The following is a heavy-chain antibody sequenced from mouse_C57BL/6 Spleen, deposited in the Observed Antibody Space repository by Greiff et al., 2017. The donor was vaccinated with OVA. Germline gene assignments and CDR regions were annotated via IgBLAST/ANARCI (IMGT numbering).Heavy chain of an antibody. J-gene: IGHJ2*01. CDR1: GYTFNSYW. CDR2: IHPNSGST. V-gene: IGHV1-64*01. CDR3: ARSTMVTTVDY. Sequence: QVQLKQPGAELVKPGASVKLSCKASGYTFNSYWMHWVKQRPGQGLEWIGMIHPNSGSTNYNEKFKSKATLTADKSSSTAYMQLSSLTSEDSAVYYCARSTMVTTVDYWGQGTTLTVSS. D-gene: IGHD2-2*01.